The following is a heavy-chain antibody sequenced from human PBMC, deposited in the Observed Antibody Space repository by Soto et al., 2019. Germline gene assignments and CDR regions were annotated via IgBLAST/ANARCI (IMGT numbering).Heavy chain of an antibody. J-gene: IGHJ4*02. CDR3: ATVFRGTIFGIFEY. CDR2: FDPEDGET. Sequence: GASVKVSCKVSRYTLTELSMHSVRQAPGKGLEWMGGFDPEDGETIYAQKFQGRVTMTEDTSTDTAYMELSSLRSEDTAVYYCATVFRGTIFGIFEYWGQGTLVTVSS. V-gene: IGHV1-24*01. CDR1: RYTLTELS. D-gene: IGHD3-3*01.